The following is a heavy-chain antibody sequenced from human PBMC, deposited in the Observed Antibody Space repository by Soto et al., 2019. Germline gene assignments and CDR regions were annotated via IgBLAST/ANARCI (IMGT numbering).Heavy chain of an antibody. V-gene: IGHV4-30-2*01. Sequence: QLQLQESGSGLVKPSQTLSLTCAVSGGSISSGGYSWSWIRQPPGKGLEWIGYIYHSGSTYYKPSLNSRVPTSVDRAKNQFSLKLSSGTVADTAIYYCARVPGPWGQGTLVTVSS. CDR1: GGSISSGGYS. CDR3: ARVPGP. J-gene: IGHJ5*02. CDR2: IYHSGST.